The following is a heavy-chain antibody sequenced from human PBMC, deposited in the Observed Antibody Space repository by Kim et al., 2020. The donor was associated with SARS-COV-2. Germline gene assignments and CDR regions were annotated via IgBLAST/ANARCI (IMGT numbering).Heavy chain of an antibody. D-gene: IGHD6-19*01. J-gene: IGHJ4*02. CDR1: GFTFSSYA. Sequence: GGSLRLSCAASGFTFSSYAMHWVRQAPGKGLEWVAVISYDGSNKYYADSVKGRFTISRDNSKNTLYLQMNSLRAEDTAVYYCARDPVAVAGPFDYWGQGTLVTVSS. CDR2: ISYDGSNK. V-gene: IGHV3-30*04. CDR3: ARDPVAVAGPFDY.